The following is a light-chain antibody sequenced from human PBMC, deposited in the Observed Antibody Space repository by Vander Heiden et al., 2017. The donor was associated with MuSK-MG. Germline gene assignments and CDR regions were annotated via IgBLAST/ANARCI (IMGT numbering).Light chain of an antibody. Sequence: DIAITQSPDSPAVSLGERATINCLSSQRVLYTPNNKNYLAWYQQKPGQPPKLLIYWASTRDSGVPDRFSGRASGTDFTLTISILHAEDVTVYYCQRYDTTPCTFGPGTNLEIK. CDR1: QRVLYTPNNKNY. V-gene: IGKV4-1*01. CDR3: QRYDTTPCT. J-gene: IGKJ2*02. CDR2: WAS.